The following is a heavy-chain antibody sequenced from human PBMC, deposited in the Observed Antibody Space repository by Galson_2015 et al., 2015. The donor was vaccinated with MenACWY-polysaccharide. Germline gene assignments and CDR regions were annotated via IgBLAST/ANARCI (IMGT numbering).Heavy chain of an antibody. CDR2: IIPIFGTA. CDR1: GYTFTSYD. Sequence: SVKVSCKASGYTFTSYDINWVRQATGQGLEWMGGIIPIFGTANYAQKFQGRVTITADESTSTAYMELSSLRSEDTAVYYCARVRLSCSGGSCYSAYYYGVDVWGQGTTVTVSS. V-gene: IGHV1-69*13. CDR3: ARVRLSCSGGSCYSAYYYGVDV. D-gene: IGHD2-15*01. J-gene: IGHJ6*02.